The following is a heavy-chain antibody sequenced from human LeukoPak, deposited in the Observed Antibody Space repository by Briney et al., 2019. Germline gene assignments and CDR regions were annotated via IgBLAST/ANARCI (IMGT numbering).Heavy chain of an antibody. V-gene: IGHV3-23*01. Sequence: PGGSLRLSCAASGFTFSSYAMSWVRQAPGKGLEWVSAISGSGGSTYYADSVKGRFTISRDNSKNTLYLQMNYLRADDTAVYYCARDPGVVAFHYLDFWGQGTLVTVSS. CDR3: ARDPGVVAFHYLDF. CDR2: ISGSGGST. D-gene: IGHD3-3*01. J-gene: IGHJ4*02. CDR1: GFTFSSYA.